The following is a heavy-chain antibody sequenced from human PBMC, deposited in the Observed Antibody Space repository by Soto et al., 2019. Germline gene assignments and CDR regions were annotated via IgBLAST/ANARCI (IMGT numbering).Heavy chain of an antibody. CDR3: ANGPGGRYDSSGYDAFDI. Sequence: GGSLRLSCAASGFTFSSYAMHWVRQAPGKGLEWVAVISYDGSNKYYADSVKGRFTISRDNSKNTLYLQMNSLRAEDTAVYYCANGPGGRYDSSGYDAFDIWGQGTMVTVSS. D-gene: IGHD3-22*01. CDR1: GFTFSSYA. V-gene: IGHV3-30-3*01. J-gene: IGHJ3*02. CDR2: ISYDGSNK.